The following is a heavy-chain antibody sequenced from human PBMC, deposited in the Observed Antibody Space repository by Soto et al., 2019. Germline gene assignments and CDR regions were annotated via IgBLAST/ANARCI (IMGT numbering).Heavy chain of an antibody. CDR3: ARGLGGTVFGVIIVEGTDYFDN. CDR1: GYTFITYD. D-gene: IGHD3-3*01. V-gene: IGHV1-8*01. J-gene: IGHJ4*02. CDR2: MNPNSGNT. Sequence: QVQLVQSGAEVKKPGASVKVSCQASGYTFITYDIHWVRQATGQGLEWVGWMNPNSGNTGYAQKFQGRVTMTRNTSISTAYMEVSSLRSEDTAVYYCARGLGGTVFGVIIVEGTDYFDNWGQGTLVTVSS.